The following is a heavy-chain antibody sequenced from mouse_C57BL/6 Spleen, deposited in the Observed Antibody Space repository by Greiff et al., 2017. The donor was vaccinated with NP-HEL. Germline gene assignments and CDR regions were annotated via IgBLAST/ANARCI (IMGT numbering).Heavy chain of an antibody. D-gene: IGHD1-1*01. J-gene: IGHJ2*01. V-gene: IGHV1-76*01. CDR1: GYTFTDYY. Sequence: QVQLQQSGAELVRPGASVKLSCKASGYTFTDYYINWVKQRPGQGLEWIARIYPGSGNTYYNEKFKGKATLTAEKSSSTAYMQLSSLTSEDSAVYFCARGNYYGDFDYWGQGTTLTVSS. CDR3: ARGNYYGDFDY. CDR2: IYPGSGNT.